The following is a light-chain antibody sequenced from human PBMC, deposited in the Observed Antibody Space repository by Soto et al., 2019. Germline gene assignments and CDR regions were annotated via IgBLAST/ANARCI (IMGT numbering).Light chain of an antibody. CDR1: QSVSTW. V-gene: IGKV1-5*01. J-gene: IGKJ1*01. CDR2: DVS. CDR3: QQYSTYWT. Sequence: DIQMTQSPSTLSASVGDRVTITCRASQSVSTWLAWYQQKPGKAPKLLIYDVSSLGSGVSSRFSGSGFGTQFTHAIDSLQPDDFASYYCQQYSTYWTFGQGTKVEIK.